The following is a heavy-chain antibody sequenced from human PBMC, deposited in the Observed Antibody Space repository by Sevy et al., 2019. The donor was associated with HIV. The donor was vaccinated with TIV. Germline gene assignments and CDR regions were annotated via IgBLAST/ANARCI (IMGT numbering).Heavy chain of an antibody. J-gene: IGHJ4*02. Sequence: GGSLRLSCAASGFTFSNYFMNWVRQAPGKGLEWVSSISSGSSYIFYADSLKGRFTISRDNAKNSLYLHMNSLRAEDTAVYYCARGDYYGSLYYFYYWGPGTLVTVSS. CDR1: GFTFSNYF. D-gene: IGHD3-10*01. V-gene: IGHV3-21*01. CDR2: ISSGSSYI. CDR3: ARGDYYGSLYYFYY.